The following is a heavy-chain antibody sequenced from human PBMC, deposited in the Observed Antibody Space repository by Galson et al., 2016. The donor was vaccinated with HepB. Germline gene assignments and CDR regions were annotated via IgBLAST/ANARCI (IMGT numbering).Heavy chain of an antibody. J-gene: IGHJ4*02. CDR3: ANTTAEVVLINWYFDY. Sequence: SLRLSCAASGFTFSNYAMSWVRQVPGKRLEWVSAISGGGRNTYYADSVKGRFTISRDNFKNTLYFQMNSLRTEDTAVYYCANTTAEVVLINWYFDYWGQGTLVTVSS. CDR1: GFTFSNYA. D-gene: IGHD2-8*02. V-gene: IGHV3-23*01. CDR2: ISGGGRNT.